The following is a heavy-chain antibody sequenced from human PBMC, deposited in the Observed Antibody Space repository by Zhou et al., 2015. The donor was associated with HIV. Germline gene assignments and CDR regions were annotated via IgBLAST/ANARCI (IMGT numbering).Heavy chain of an antibody. V-gene: IGHV1-69*06. CDR1: GGTFSNHG. Sequence: QVHLVQSGAEVKKPGSSVKVSCKASGGTFSNHGISWVRQAPGQGLEWMGGIVPFFGTANYAQKFQGRVTINADKSTSTVYMELSSLRSEDTAVYYCARNAVTDAFDIWGQGTMVTVSS. CDR2: IVPFFGTA. J-gene: IGHJ3*02. CDR3: ARNAVTDAFDI. D-gene: IGHD6-19*01.